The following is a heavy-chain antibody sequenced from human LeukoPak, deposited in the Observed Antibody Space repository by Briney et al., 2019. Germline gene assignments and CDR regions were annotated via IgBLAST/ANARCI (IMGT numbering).Heavy chain of an antibody. CDR3: AGALYRQHIVVVNAKNYWYFDL. J-gene: IGHJ2*01. CDR2: IIPIFGTS. V-gene: IGHV1-69*06. Sequence: SVTVSCKASGGTFSSYAISWVRLAPGQGLEWMGGIIPIFGTSNRAQKFQGRVTITADTSTSTAYMELRSLRSEDTAVYYCAGALYRQHIVVVNAKNYWYFDLWGRGTLVTVSS. CDR1: GGTFSSYA. D-gene: IGHD2-21*01.